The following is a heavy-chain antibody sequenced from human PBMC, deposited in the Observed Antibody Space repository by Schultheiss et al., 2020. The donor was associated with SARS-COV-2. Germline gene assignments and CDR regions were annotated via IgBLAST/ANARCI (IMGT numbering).Heavy chain of an antibody. D-gene: IGHD3-3*01. CDR2: IYYSGST. CDR1: GGSISSYY. V-gene: IGHV4-59*12. J-gene: IGHJ6*03. Sequence: SQTLSLTCTVSGGSISSYYWSWIRQPPGKGLEWIGYIYYSGSTNYNPSLKSRVTISVDTSKNQFSLKLSSVTAADTAVYYCARGITIFGVVIPYYYYYMDVWGKGTTVTVSS. CDR3: ARGITIFGVVIPYYYYYMDV.